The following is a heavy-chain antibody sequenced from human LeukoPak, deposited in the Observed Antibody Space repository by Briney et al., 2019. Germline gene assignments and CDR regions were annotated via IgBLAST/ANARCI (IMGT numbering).Heavy chain of an antibody. CDR3: ARDKNYDTSGYHYTY. CDR1: GFTFSDYY. CDR2: ISSSGSTI. J-gene: IGHJ4*02. D-gene: IGHD3-22*01. Sequence: PGGSLRLSCAASGFTFSDYYMSWIRQAPGKGLEWVSYISSSGSTIYYADSVKGRFTISRDNAKNSLYLQMNSLRAEDTAVYYCARDKNYDTSGYHYTYWGQGTLVTVSS. V-gene: IGHV3-11*04.